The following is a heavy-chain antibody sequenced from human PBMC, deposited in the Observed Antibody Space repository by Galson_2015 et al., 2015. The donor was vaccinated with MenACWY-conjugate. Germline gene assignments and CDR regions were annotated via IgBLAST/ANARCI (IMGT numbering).Heavy chain of an antibody. CDR2: ISGSGGIT. Sequence: SLRLSCAASGFTFSSYAMNWVRQAPGKGLEWVSVISGSGGITYYADSVKGRFTISRDNSKNTLYLQMNNLRAEDTVLYYCAKRGVYGSGTYFTNIWFDPWGQGTLVTVSS. J-gene: IGHJ5*02. D-gene: IGHD3-10*01. V-gene: IGHV3-23*01. CDR1: GFTFSSYA. CDR3: AKRGVYGSGTYFTNIWFDP.